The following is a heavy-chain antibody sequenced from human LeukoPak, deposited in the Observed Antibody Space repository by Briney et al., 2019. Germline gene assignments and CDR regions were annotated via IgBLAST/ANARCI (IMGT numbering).Heavy chain of an antibody. Sequence: ASVKVSCKASGYTFTSYYMHRVRQAPGQGLEWMGIINPSGGSTSYAQKFQGRVTMTRDTSTSTVYMELSSLRSEDTAVYYCAREHTAMAPVRWFDPWGQGTLVTVSS. V-gene: IGHV1-46*01. D-gene: IGHD5-18*01. CDR3: AREHTAMAPVRWFDP. CDR2: INPSGGST. J-gene: IGHJ5*02. CDR1: GYTFTSYY.